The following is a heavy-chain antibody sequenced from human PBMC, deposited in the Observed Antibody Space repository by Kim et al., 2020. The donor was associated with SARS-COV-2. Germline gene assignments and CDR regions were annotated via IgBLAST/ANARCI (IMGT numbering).Heavy chain of an antibody. J-gene: IGHJ4*02. D-gene: IGHD3-9*01. CDR3: VRHGEGVYEILTGYFSY. V-gene: IGHV4-39*01. Sequence: SLKSRVTLSVDTSKNQFSLKLSSVTAADTAVYYCVRHGEGVYEILTGYFSYWGQGTLVTVSS.